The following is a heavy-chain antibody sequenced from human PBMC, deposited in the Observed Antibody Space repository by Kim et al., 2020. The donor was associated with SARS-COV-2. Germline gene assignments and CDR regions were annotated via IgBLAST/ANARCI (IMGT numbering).Heavy chain of an antibody. V-gene: IGHV3-33*01. J-gene: IGHJ3*02. CDR1: GFTFSSYG. CDR3: ARPPWELRGYDAFDI. Sequence: GGSLRLSCAASGFTFSSYGMHWVRQAPGKGLEWVAVIWYDGSNKYYADSVKGRFTISRDNSKNTLYLQMNSLRAEDTAVYYCARPPWELRGYDAFDIWGQGTMVTVSS. D-gene: IGHD1-26*01. CDR2: IWYDGSNK.